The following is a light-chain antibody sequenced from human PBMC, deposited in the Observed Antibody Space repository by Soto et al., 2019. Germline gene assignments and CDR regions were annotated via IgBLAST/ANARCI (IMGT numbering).Light chain of an antibody. V-gene: IGKV1-5*01. J-gene: IGKJ2*01. CDR3: QQYKSYLYT. CDR1: QSISSW. Sequence: DIQMTQSPSTLSASVGDRVTITCRASQSISSWLAWYQQKPGKAPQLLIYDASSLQSGVPSRFSGSGSGTEFTLTISNLQPDDFATYYCQQYKSYLYTFGQGTKLEIK. CDR2: DAS.